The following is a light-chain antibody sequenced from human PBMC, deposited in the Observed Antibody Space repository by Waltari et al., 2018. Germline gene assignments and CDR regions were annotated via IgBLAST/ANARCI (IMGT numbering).Light chain of an antibody. V-gene: IGLV2-14*03. CDR1: SSDVGAYNY. J-gene: IGLJ2*01. CDR2: DFS. Sequence: QSALTQPASVSGSPGQLITISCTGTSSDVGAYNYVSWYQQHPGKVPKLIIYDFSHRPSGVSFRCSGSKSDNTASLTISGLQAEDDADYYCISYTTSDTMIFGGGTKLTVL. CDR3: ISYTTSDTMI.